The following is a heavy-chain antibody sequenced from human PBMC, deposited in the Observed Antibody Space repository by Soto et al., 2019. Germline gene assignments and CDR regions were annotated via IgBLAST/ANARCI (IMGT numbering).Heavy chain of an antibody. J-gene: IGHJ4*02. V-gene: IGHV4-30-4*01. CDR3: DRGTGNIVRSSVVIDY. Sequence: SETLSLTCTVSGGSISSGDYYWSWIRQPPGKGLEWIGYIYYSGSTYYNPSLKSRVTISVDTSKNQFSLKLSSVTAADTAVYYCDRGTGNIVRSSVVIDYWGQGNLVTVSS. CDR2: IYYSGST. D-gene: IGHD1-1*01. CDR1: GGSISSGDYY.